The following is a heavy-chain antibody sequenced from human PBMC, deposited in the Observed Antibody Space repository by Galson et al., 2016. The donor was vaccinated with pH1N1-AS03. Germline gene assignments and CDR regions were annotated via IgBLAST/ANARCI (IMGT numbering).Heavy chain of an antibody. CDR1: GFTFSSYA. CDR2: ISGNGFST. CDR3: ARGPVSYANYWFPPPDY. Sequence: SLRPSCAVGGFTFSSYAMFWLRQAPGKGLEYVSAISGNGFSTYYANSVKDRFTVSRDNSKNTLYLQMGSLRVEDMAVYYCARGPVSYANYWFPPPDYWGQGTLVTVSS. J-gene: IGHJ4*02. V-gene: IGHV3-64*01. D-gene: IGHD4/OR15-4a*01.